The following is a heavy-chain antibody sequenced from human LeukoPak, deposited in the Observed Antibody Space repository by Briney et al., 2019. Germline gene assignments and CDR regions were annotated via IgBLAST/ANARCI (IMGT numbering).Heavy chain of an antibody. V-gene: IGHV3-21*01. D-gene: IGHD2-15*01. CDR3: ASSWDY. Sequence: KTGGSLRLSCAASGFTFSSYTMNWVRQAPGKGLEWVSSISSSSDYIYYPDSVKGRFTISRDNAKNSLYLQMNDLRPDDTAVYYCASSWDYWGQGTLVTVSS. CDR1: GFTFSSYT. J-gene: IGHJ4*02. CDR2: ISSSSDYI.